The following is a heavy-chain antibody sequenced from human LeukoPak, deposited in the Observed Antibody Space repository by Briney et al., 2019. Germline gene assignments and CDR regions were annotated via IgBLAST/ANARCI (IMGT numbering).Heavy chain of an antibody. D-gene: IGHD1-26*01. CDR3: ASISRFFMGVGAFDI. CDR2: ISAYNGNT. CDR1: GYTFTSYG. J-gene: IGHJ3*02. Sequence: ASVKVSCKASGYTFTSYGISWVRQAPGQGLEWMGWISAYNGNTNYAQKLQGRVTMTTDTSTSTAYMELRSLRSDDTAVYYCASISRFFMGVGAFDIWGQGTMVTVSS. V-gene: IGHV1-18*01.